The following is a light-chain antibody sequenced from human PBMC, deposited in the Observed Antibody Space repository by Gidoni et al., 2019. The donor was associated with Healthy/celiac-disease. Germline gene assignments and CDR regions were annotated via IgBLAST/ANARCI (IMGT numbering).Light chain of an antibody. CDR3: QQRSNWPPLLT. Sequence: EIVLTQSPATLSLSPGERATLSFRAIQRVSSYLAWYQQKPGQAPRLLIYDASNRATGIPARFSGSWSGTDFTLTISSLEPEDFAVYYCQQRSNWPPLLTFGGGTKVEIK. CDR2: DAS. V-gene: IGKV3-11*01. J-gene: IGKJ4*01. CDR1: QRVSSY.